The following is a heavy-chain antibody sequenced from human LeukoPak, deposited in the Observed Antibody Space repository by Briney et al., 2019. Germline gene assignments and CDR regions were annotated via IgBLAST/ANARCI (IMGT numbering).Heavy chain of an antibody. CDR2: IWYDGSNK. CDR3: ASSLVGATLGY. D-gene: IGHD1-26*01. V-gene: IGHV3-33*01. CDR1: GFTFSSYG. Sequence: GRSLRLSCAASGFTFSSYGMHWVRQAPGKGLEWVAVIWYDGSNKYYADSVKGRFTISRDNSKNTLYLQMNSLRAEDTAVYYCASSLVGATLGYWGQGTLVTVSS. J-gene: IGHJ4*02.